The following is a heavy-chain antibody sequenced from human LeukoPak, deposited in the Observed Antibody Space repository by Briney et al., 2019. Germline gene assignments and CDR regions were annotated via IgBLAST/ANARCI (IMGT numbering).Heavy chain of an antibody. D-gene: IGHD1-26*01. CDR2: IYSGGST. CDR3: ARWDPRGYYFDY. CDR1: GFTVSSNY. J-gene: IGHJ4*02. Sequence: GGSLRLSCAASGFTVSSNYISCVRQAPGKGLEWVSVIYSGGSTYSADSVKGRFTISTHNSKNALYLQMNSLRAEDTAVYYCARWDPRGYYFDYWGQGTLVTVSS. V-gene: IGHV3-53*04.